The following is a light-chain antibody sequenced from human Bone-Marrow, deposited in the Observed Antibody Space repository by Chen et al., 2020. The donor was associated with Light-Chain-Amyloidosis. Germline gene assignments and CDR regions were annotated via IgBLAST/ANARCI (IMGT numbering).Light chain of an antibody. V-gene: IGLV1-40*01. Sequence: SVLTQPPSVSGAPGQTVTISCAGDSSNIGAGSDVHWYQQLPGAAPKLLIFGDNNRPSGVPDRFSGSKSGTSASLAITGLQAEDEADYYCQADVSSLRNYVFGKGTKVTVL. J-gene: IGLJ1*01. CDR3: QADVSSLRNYV. CDR2: GDN. CDR1: SSNIGAGSD.